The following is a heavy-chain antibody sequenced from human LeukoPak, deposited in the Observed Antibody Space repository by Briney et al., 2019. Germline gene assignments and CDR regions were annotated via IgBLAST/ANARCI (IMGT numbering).Heavy chain of an antibody. Sequence: PSETLSLICAVYGGSFSNYYWTWIRQPPGKGLEWIGEIDHSGSSHYNPSLKSRVTISVDTSKNQLSLKLSSVTAADTAVYYCARGRRDGYNFDYWGQGTLATVSS. CDR2: IDHSGSS. CDR1: GGSFSNYY. D-gene: IGHD5-24*01. V-gene: IGHV4-34*01. J-gene: IGHJ4*02. CDR3: ARGRRDGYNFDY.